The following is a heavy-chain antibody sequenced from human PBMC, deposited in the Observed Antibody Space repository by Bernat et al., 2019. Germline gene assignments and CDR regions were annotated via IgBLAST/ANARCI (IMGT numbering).Heavy chain of an antibody. CDR2: ISSSISYT. CDR3: ARGTSTSAPYMDV. V-gene: IGHV3-11*05. Sequence: QVQLVESGGGLVKPGGSLRLSCAASGFTFSDYYMSWIRQAPGKGLDWVSYISSSISYTNYADSVKGRFTISRDNAKNSLYLQMNSLRAADTAVYYCARGTSTSAPYMDVWGKGTTVTVSS. CDR1: GFTFSDYY. J-gene: IGHJ6*03.